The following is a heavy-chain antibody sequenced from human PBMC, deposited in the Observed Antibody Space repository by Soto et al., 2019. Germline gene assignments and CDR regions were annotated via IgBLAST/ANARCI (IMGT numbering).Heavy chain of an antibody. D-gene: IGHD3-3*01. V-gene: IGHV3-33*01. Sequence: PGGSLRLSCAASGFTFSSYGMHWVRQAPGKGLEWVAVIWYDGSNKYYADSVKGRFTISRDNSKNTLYLQMNSLRAEDTAVYYCARDGPFFWSGYSYYFDYWGQGTLVTVS. CDR2: IWYDGSNK. CDR3: ARDGPFFWSGYSYYFDY. CDR1: GFTFSSYG. J-gene: IGHJ4*02.